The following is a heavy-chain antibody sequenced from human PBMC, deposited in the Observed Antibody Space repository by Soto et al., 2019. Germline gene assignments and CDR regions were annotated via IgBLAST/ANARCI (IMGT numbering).Heavy chain of an antibody. Sequence: PAGSLRLSCGSSGSSFSSYAMHWVRKPPGKGLEWVALMWYDRSHXYYAESVRGRFNISRDESNNMLFRHMSXLGAEDTAMYYSSSDPTWTNGYYSAIDVWALGTPLTV. V-gene: IGHV3-33*01. CDR2: MWYDRSHX. D-gene: IGHD1-1*01. J-gene: IGHJ6*01. CDR3: SSDPTWTNGYYSAIDV. CDR1: GSSFSSYA.